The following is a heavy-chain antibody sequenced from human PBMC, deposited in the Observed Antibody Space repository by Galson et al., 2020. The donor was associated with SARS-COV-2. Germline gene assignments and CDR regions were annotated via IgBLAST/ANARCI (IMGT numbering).Heavy chain of an antibody. CDR3: AREVMRRWGASGSYHHDY. CDR1: GGSISSYY. V-gene: IGHV4-4*08. J-gene: IGHJ4*02. CDR2: IYYSGST. D-gene: IGHD3-10*01. Sequence: SETLSLTCTVSGGSISSYYWSWIRQPPGKGLEWIGYIYYSGSTNYNPSLKSRVTISVDTSKNQFSLKLISVTAADTAVYYCAREVMRRWGASGSYHHDYWGQGTLVTVSS.